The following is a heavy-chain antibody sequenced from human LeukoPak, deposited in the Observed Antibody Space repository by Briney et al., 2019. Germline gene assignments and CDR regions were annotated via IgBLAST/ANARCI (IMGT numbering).Heavy chain of an antibody. D-gene: IGHD5-18*01. CDR1: GGSISSGGYY. Sequence: SETLSLTCTVSGGSISSGGYYWSWIRQHPGKGLEWIGYIYYSGSTYYNPSLKSRVTISVDTSKNQFSLKLSSVTAADTAVYYCARGFVDTAMGFDYWGQGTLVTVSS. V-gene: IGHV4-31*03. J-gene: IGHJ4*02. CDR2: IYYSGST. CDR3: ARGFVDTAMGFDY.